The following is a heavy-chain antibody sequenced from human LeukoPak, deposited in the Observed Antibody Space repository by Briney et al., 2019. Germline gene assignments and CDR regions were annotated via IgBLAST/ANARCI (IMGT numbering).Heavy chain of an antibody. CDR1: GFTFTSYD. D-gene: IGHD6-13*01. Sequence: PGGSLRLSCAASGFTFTSYDMHWVRQAPGKGLEWVAFIRYDGGNKYYADSVKGRFTISRDNSKNTLYLQMNSLRAEDTAVYYCAKDYTSSWYNYYYYGLDVWGQGTTVTVSS. J-gene: IGHJ6*02. V-gene: IGHV3-30*02. CDR3: AKDYTSSWYNYYYYGLDV. CDR2: IRYDGGNK.